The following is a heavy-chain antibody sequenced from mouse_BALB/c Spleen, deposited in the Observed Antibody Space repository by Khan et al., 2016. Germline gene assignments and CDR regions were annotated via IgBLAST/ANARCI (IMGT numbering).Heavy chain of an antibody. V-gene: IGHV5-9-1*01. J-gene: IGHJ3*01. D-gene: IGHD2-3*01. CDR3: ARCGLYDCYSWFAY. Sequence: EVELVESGGGLVKPGGSLKLSCAASGFTFSSYSMSWVRQTPEKRLEWVATISSGGSYTYYPERVKGRFTISRDNAKNTLYLQMSRQRSEATAMSYCARCGLYDCYSWFAYWGQGTLVTVSA. CDR2: ISSGGSYT. CDR1: GFTFSSYS.